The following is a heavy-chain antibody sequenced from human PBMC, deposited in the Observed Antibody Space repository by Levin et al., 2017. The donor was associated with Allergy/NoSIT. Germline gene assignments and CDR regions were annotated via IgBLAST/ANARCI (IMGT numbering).Heavy chain of an antibody. Sequence: QTGGSLRLSCAASGFTVSSNYMSWVRQAPGKGLEWVLVIYSGGSTYYADSVKGRFTISRDNSKNTLYLQMNSLRAEDTAVYYCARVGYYYYGMDVWGQGTTVTVSS. J-gene: IGHJ6*02. V-gene: IGHV3-66*01. CDR1: GFTVSSNY. CDR2: IYSGGST. CDR3: ARVGYYYYGMDV.